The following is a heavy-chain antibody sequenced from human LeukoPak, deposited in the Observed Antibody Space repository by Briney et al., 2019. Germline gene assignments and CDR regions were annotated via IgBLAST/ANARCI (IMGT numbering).Heavy chain of an antibody. CDR3: ASTEYYYDSSGYYYGMDV. V-gene: IGHV3-7*03. CDR2: IKQDGSEK. CDR1: GFTFSSYW. J-gene: IGHJ6*02. D-gene: IGHD3-22*01. Sequence: AGGSLRLSCAASGFTFSSYWMSWVRQAPGKGLEWVANIKQDGSEKYYVDSVKGRFAISRDNTKNSLYLHMNSLRAEDTAVYYCASTEYYYDSSGYYYGMDVWGQGTAVTVSS.